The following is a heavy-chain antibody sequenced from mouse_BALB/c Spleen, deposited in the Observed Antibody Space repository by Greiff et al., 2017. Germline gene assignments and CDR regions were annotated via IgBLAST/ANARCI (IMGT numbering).Heavy chain of an antibody. CDR1: GFTFSDYY. D-gene: IGHD1-1*01. Sequence: VQLQQSGGGLVKPGGSLKLSCAASGFTFSDYYMYWVRQTPEKRLEWVATISDGGSYTYYPDSVKGRFTISRDNAKNNLYLQMSSLKSEDTAMYYCARGGYYGSSSAWFAYWGQGTLVTVSA. CDR3: ARGGYYGSSSAWFAY. V-gene: IGHV5-4*02. J-gene: IGHJ3*01. CDR2: ISDGGSYT.